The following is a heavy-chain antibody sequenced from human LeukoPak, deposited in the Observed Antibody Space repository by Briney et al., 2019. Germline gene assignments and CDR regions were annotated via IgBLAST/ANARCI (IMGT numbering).Heavy chain of an antibody. CDR3: ARSDAVAGIDY. J-gene: IGHJ4*02. Sequence: PSETLSLTCTVSGGSISSSSYYWGWIRQPPGKGLEWIGSIYYSGSTNYNPSLKSRVTISVDTSKNQFSLKLSSVTAADTAVYYCARSDAVAGIDYWGQGTLVTVSS. CDR2: IYYSGST. V-gene: IGHV4-39*07. D-gene: IGHD6-19*01. CDR1: GGSISSSSYY.